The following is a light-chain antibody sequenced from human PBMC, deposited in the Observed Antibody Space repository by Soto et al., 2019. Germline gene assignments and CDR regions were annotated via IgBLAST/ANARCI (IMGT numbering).Light chain of an antibody. V-gene: IGLV1-40*01. J-gene: IGLJ1*01. CDR3: QSYDSSLSGV. CDR2: GNS. Sequence: QPVLTQPPSVSGAPGQRVTISCTGSSSNIGAGYDVHWYQKFPGTAPKLLIYGNSNRPSGVPDRFSGSKSGTSASLAITGLQAEDEADYYCQSYDSSLSGVFGSGTKLTVL. CDR1: SSNIGAGYD.